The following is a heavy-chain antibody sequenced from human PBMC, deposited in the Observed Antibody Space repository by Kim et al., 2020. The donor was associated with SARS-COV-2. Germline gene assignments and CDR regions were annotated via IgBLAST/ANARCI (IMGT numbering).Heavy chain of an antibody. CDR3: AKDRGYNYFFRHFD. CDR2: FTTIRDST. J-gene: IGHJ4*01. D-gene: IGHD5-12*01. Sequence: GGSLRLSCVASGFTFSSYAMSWVRQAPGKGLEWVSSFTTIRDSTYYAASVKGRFTISRDNSKNTLYLQMDSLGAEDTAIYYCAKDRGYNYFFRHFD. CDR1: GFTFSSYA. V-gene: IGHV3-23*01.